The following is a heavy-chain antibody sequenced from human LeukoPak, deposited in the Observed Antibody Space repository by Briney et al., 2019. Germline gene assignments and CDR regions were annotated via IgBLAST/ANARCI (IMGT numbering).Heavy chain of an antibody. Sequence: SETLSLTCSVSGGSISSSSSDYYWGWVRQPPGKGLEWIGSISYSCTTYYNPSLKSRVTISADTSNNQFSLKLTSVTAADTAVYYCARHRHSHHYDYWGQGTLVTVSS. J-gene: IGHJ4*02. CDR3: ARHRHSHHYDY. D-gene: IGHD5-18*01. CDR1: GGSISSSSSDYY. V-gene: IGHV4-39*01. CDR2: ISYSCTT.